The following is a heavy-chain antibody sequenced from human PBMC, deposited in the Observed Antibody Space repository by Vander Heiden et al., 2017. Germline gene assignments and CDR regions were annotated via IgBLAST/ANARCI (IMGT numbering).Heavy chain of an antibody. Sequence: QVQLVEAGGGVVQPGRSLRLPCAASGFTFSSYGMHWVRQAPGKGLEWVALIWYDGSNKYYGDSVKGRFTISRENSKNTLYLQMNSLRAEDTAVYYCARGSQFVDYWGQGTLVTVSS. CDR1: GFTFSSYG. D-gene: IGHD3-10*01. CDR3: ARGSQFVDY. J-gene: IGHJ4*02. CDR2: IWYDGSNK. V-gene: IGHV3-33*01.